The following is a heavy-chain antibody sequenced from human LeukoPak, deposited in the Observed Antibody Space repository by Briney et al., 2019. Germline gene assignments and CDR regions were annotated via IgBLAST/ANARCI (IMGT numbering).Heavy chain of an antibody. J-gene: IGHJ4*02. CDR2: IRSKAYGGTT. D-gene: IGHD1-26*01. CDR3: TRGRRATHDY. V-gene: IGHV3-49*04. CDR1: GFTFGDYS. Sequence: GGSLRLSCTASGFTFGDYSMNWVRQAPGKGLEWVGFIRSKAYGGTTEYAASVKGRFTISRDDSKSIAYLQMNSLKTEDTAVYYCTRGRRATHDYWGQGTLVIVSS.